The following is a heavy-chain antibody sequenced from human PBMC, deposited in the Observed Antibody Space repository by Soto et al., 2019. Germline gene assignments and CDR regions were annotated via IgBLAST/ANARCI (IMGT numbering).Heavy chain of an antibody. CDR2: IYYSGST. CDR3: ARLAPYSSGPGGWFDP. D-gene: IGHD6-19*01. Sequence: QVQLQESGPGLVKPSETLSLTCTVSGGSISSYYWSWIRQPPGKGLEWIGYIYYSGSTNYNPSLKSRVTISVDTSKYQFSLKLSSVTAADTAVYYCARLAPYSSGPGGWFDPWGQGTLVTVSS. J-gene: IGHJ5*02. CDR1: GGSISSYY. V-gene: IGHV4-59*01.